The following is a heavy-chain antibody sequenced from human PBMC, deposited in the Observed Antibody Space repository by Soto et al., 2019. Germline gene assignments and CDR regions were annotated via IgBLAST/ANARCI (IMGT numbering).Heavy chain of an antibody. J-gene: IGHJ6*02. CDR2: INAGSGNT. D-gene: IGHD5-18*01. CDR3: ARVPLSVDTAMVGYYGMDV. CDR1: GYTFTGYA. Sequence: GASVKVSCKASGYTFTGYAMHWVRQAPGQRLEWMGWINAGSGNTKYSQKFQGRVTITRDTSASTAYMELSSLRSEDTAVYYCARVPLSVDTAMVGYYGMDVWGQGTTVTVSS. V-gene: IGHV1-3*01.